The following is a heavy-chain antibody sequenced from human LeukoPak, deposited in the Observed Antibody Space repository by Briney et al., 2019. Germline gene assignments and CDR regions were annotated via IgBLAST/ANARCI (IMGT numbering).Heavy chain of an antibody. D-gene: IGHD6-13*01. CDR3: ARAGIAAAADY. J-gene: IGHJ4*02. Sequence: GGSLRLSCAASGFTFSSYSMNWVRQAPGKGLEWVSSISSSSYIYYADSVKGRFTISRDNAKNSLYLQMNSLRAEDTAVYYCARAGIAAAADYWGQGTLVTVSS. V-gene: IGHV3-21*01. CDR1: GFTFSSYS. CDR2: ISSSSYI.